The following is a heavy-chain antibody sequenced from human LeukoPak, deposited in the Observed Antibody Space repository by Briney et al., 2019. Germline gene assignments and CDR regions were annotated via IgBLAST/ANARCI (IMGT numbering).Heavy chain of an antibody. CDR3: AKDRWGRQLETFDY. CDR2: IKQDGSEK. J-gene: IGHJ4*02. CDR1: GFTFSNYW. V-gene: IGHV3-7*03. D-gene: IGHD6-6*01. Sequence: GSLRLSCAASGFTFSNYWMSWVRQAPGKGLEWVANIKQDGSEKYYVDSVKGRFTVSRDNSKNTLYLQMNSLRAENTAVYYCAKDRWGRQLETFDYWGQGTLVTVSS.